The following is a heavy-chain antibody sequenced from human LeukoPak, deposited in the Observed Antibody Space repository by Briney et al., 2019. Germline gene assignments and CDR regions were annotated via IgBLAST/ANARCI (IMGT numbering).Heavy chain of an antibody. CDR1: GFTFDDYA. D-gene: IGHD6-13*01. CDR3: ARDDDSSSWEFDS. J-gene: IGHJ4*02. CDR2: ISWNSGSI. V-gene: IGHV3-9*01. Sequence: PGRSLRLSCAASGFTFDDYAMHWVRQAPGKGLEWVSGISWNSGSIGYADSVKGRFTISRDNAKNSLYLQMNSLRAEDTAVYYCARDDDSSSWEFDSWGQGTLVTVSS.